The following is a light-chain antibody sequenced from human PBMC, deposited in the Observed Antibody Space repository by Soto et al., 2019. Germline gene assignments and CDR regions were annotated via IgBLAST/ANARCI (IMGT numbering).Light chain of an antibody. CDR3: QQYGSSPYT. CDR1: QRVSSRD. J-gene: IGKJ2*01. V-gene: IGKV3-20*01. CDR2: GAY. Sequence: EIVLKPSPGTLSLSQGERATLSCRASQRVSSRDVDWYQHQPGQAPRLLIYGAYSRATGIKDRFSGSGAGTDFTLTISRLEPEYFAVYYWQQYGSSPYTFGQGTKLEIK.